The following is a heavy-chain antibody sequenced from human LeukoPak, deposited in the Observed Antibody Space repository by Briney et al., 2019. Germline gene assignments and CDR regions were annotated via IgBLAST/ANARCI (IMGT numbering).Heavy chain of an antibody. D-gene: IGHD3-10*01. Sequence: PGGSLRLSCTASGFTFGDYAVSWVRQAPGKGLEWVGFIRSKAYGGTTEYAASVKGRFPISRDDSKSIAYLQLNSLKTEDTAVYYCARFVPYFDYWGQGTLVTVSS. J-gene: IGHJ4*02. CDR2: IRSKAYGGTT. CDR1: GFTFGDYA. V-gene: IGHV3-49*04. CDR3: ARFVPYFDY.